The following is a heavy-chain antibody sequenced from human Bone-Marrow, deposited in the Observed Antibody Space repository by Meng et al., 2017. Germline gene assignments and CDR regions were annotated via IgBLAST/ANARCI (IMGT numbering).Heavy chain of an antibody. CDR3: ARDRRAAGTKYYYGMDV. Sequence: GESLKISCAASGFTFSSYDMHWVRQATGKGLEWVSAIGTAGDTYYPGSVKGRFTISRDNAKNSLYLQMNSLRAEDTAVYYCARDRRAAGTKYYYGMDVWGQGTTVTVSS. CDR1: GFTFSSYD. V-gene: IGHV3-13*01. J-gene: IGHJ6*02. D-gene: IGHD6-13*01. CDR2: IGTAGDT.